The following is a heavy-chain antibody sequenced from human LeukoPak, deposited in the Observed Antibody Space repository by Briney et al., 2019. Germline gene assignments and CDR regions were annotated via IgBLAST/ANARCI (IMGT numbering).Heavy chain of an antibody. J-gene: IGHJ4*02. V-gene: IGHV3-21*01. D-gene: IGHD5-18*01. Sequence: GGSLRLSCAASGFTFSSYSMNWVRQAPGKGLEWVSSISSGSKYIYNADSVKGRFTISRDNAKNSLYLQMNSLRAEDTAVYSCARALSYSYGSMDFWGQGTLVIVSS. CDR2: ISSGSKYI. CDR1: GFTFSSYS. CDR3: ARALSYSYGSMDF.